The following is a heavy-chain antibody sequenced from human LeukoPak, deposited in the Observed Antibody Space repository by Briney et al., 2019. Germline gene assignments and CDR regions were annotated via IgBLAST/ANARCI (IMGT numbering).Heavy chain of an antibody. CDR3: ARDNDKVVDH. CDR2: VTAYNGNR. D-gene: IGHD1-1*01. V-gene: IGHV1-18*01. CDR1: GYTFSNYG. Sequence: ASVKVSCKTSGYTFSNYGISWVRQAPGQGLEWMGWVTAYNGNRLYAQRFQGRITLTTDTSTSTSYMELRSLEYDDTAIYYCARDNDKVVDHWGQGTLVTVSS. J-gene: IGHJ4*01.